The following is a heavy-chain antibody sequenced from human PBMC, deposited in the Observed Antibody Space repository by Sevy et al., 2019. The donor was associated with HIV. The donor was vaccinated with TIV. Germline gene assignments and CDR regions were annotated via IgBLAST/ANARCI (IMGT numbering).Heavy chain of an antibody. J-gene: IGHJ6*02. V-gene: IGHV1-2*06. CDR3: ARGAVAGTSYYSYGMDV. CDR2: INPNSGGT. D-gene: IGHD6-19*01. CDR1: GYTFTGYY. Sequence: ASVKVSCKASGYTFTGYYMHWVRQAPGQGLEWMGRINPNSGGTNYAQKFQGRVTMTRDTSISTAYMELSRLRSDDTAVYYCARGAVAGTSYYSYGMDVWGQGTTVTVSS.